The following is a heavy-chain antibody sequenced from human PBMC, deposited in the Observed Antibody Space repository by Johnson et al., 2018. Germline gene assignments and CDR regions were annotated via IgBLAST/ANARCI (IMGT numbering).Heavy chain of an antibody. Sequence: QVQLVQSGGGVVPPGRTLRLSCAASGFTFSNYGMHWVRQAPGKGLEWVALIWFDGNNKYYGESVKGRVTVSRDNSKNTLYLQMNSLRAEDTAVYYCARTHGSGRVRSNNGMDVWGQGTPVTVSS. CDR1: GFTFSNYG. J-gene: IGHJ6*02. CDR2: IWFDGNNK. CDR3: ARTHGSGRVRSNNGMDV. V-gene: IGHV3-33*01. D-gene: IGHD3-10*01.